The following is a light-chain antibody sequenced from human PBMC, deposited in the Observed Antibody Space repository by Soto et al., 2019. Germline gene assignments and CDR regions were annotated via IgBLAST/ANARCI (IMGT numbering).Light chain of an antibody. CDR2: GAS. CDR1: QSVSSN. CDR3: QQYGSSGT. J-gene: IGKJ1*01. V-gene: IGKV3-20*01. Sequence: IVMTQSPATLSVSPGERATLCCRASQSVSSNLAWYQQKPGQAPRLLIYGASNRATGIPDRFSGSGSGTDFTLTISRLEPEDFAAYYCQQYGSSGTFGQGNKVDIK.